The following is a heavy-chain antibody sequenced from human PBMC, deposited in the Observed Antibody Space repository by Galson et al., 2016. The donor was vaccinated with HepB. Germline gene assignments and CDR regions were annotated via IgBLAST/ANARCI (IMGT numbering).Heavy chain of an antibody. CDR2: VSSIGSA. V-gene: IGHV4-4*08. J-gene: IGHJ4*02. CDR3: ARDSITVTKGLDL. CDR1: GDSMTSAY. Sequence: SETLSLTCTVSGDSMTSAYWTWIRQAPGKGLEWIGYVSSIGSASYNPSLKSRVTMSIDTSRDQFSLRLTSVTAADTAIYYWARDSITVTKGLDLWGQGTLVTVSS. D-gene: IGHD4-11*01.